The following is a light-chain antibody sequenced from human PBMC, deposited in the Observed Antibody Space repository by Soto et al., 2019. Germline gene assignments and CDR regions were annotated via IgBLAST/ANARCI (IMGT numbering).Light chain of an antibody. Sequence: QSVLTQSPSASGTPGQRVTISCSGSSSNIGSNTVNWYQHVPGTAPRLLIHKNTQRPSGVPERFSAFKSGTSASLAISGLQSEDEAVYYCAAWDDSLSGSVVFGGGTQLTVL. J-gene: IGLJ2*01. CDR2: KNT. V-gene: IGLV1-44*01. CDR1: SSNIGSNT. CDR3: AAWDDSLSGSVV.